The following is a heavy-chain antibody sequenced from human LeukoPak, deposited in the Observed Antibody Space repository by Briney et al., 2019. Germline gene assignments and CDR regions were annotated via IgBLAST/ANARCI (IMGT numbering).Heavy chain of an antibody. J-gene: IGHJ4*02. V-gene: IGHV1-2*02. CDR2: INPNSGGT. D-gene: IGHD3-10*01. CDR1: GYTFTGYY. Sequence: ASVKVSCKASGYTFTGYYMHWVRQAPGQGLEWVGWINPNSGGTNYAQKFQGRVTMTRDTSISTAYMELSRLRSDDTAVYYCATAYGSGTDFYYWGQGTLVTVSS. CDR3: ATAYGSGTDFYY.